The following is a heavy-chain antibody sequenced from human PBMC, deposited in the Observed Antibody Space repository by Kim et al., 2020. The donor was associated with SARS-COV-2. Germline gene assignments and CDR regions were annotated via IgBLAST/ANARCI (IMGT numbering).Heavy chain of an antibody. CDR3: ARDRSQVTIEYFQH. J-gene: IGHJ1*01. V-gene: IGHV1-2*02. Sequence: ASVKVSCKASGYTFTGYYMHWVRQAPGQGLEWMGWINPNSGGTNYAQKFQGRVTMTRDTSISTAYMELSRLRSDDTAVYYCARDRSQVTIEYFQHWGQGTLVTVSS. CDR2: INPNSGGT. CDR1: GYTFTGYY. D-gene: IGHD5-18*01.